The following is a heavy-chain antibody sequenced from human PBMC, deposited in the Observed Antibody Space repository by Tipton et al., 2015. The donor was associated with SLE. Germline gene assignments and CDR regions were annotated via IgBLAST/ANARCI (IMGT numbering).Heavy chain of an antibody. J-gene: IGHJ6*03. Sequence: GSLRLSCAASGFTFSTYSMNWVRQAPGKGLELVSSISTRSGYTYYADSVKGRFTVSRDNARNSLYLQMNSLRAEDTAVYYCARVPSNANWGEEYYMDVWGKGTTVTVSS. CDR2: ISTRSGYT. V-gene: IGHV3-21*01. D-gene: IGHD7-27*01. CDR3: ARVPSNANWGEEYYMDV. CDR1: GFTFSTYS.